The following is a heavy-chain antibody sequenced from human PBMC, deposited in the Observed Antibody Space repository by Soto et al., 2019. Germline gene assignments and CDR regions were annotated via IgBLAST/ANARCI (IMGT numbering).Heavy chain of an antibody. CDR1: GGSISSGGYS. J-gene: IGHJ5*02. CDR2: IYHSGSN. Sequence: QLQLQESGSGLVKPSQTLSLTCAVSGGSISSGGYSWSWIRQPPGKGLEWIGYIYHSGSNYYNPSLKSRVTISVDRSKNQFSLKLSSVTAADTAVYYCARAGAARPSSWFDPWGQGTLVTVSS. V-gene: IGHV4-30-2*01. D-gene: IGHD6-6*01. CDR3: ARAGAARPSSWFDP.